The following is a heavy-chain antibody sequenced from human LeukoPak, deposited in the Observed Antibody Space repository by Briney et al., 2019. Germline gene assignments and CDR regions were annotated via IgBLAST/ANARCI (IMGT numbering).Heavy chain of an antibody. CDR2: IYSDDTT. D-gene: IGHD3-22*01. J-gene: IGHJ3*02. CDR3: ARDDSSGYYHDAFDI. V-gene: IGHV3-53*01. Sequence: PGGSLRLSCAASGFTVSSNYMTWVRQAPGKGLEWVSVIYSDDTTYHADSVKGRFTISRDNAKNTLYLQMNSLRAEDTAVYYCARDDSSGYYHDAFDIWGQGTMVTVSS. CDR1: GFTVSSNY.